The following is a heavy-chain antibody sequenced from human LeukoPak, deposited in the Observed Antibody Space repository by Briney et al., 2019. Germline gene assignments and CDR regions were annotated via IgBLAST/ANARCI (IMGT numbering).Heavy chain of an antibody. CDR2: IYYSGST. J-gene: IGHJ4*02. V-gene: IGHV4-59*08. Sequence: PSETLSLTCTVSGGSISSYYWSWIRQPPGKGLEWIGYIYYSGSTNYNPSLKGRVTISVDTSKNQFSLKLSSVTAADTAVYYCARHYYYDSSGYLIAFVDWGQGTLVTVSS. CDR1: GGSISSYY. D-gene: IGHD3-22*01. CDR3: ARHYYYDSSGYLIAFVD.